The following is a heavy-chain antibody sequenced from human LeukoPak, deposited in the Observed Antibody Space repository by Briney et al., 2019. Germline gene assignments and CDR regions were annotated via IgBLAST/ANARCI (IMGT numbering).Heavy chain of an antibody. V-gene: IGHV1-2*02. J-gene: IGHJ6*02. Sequence: ASVKVSCKASGYTFTGYYMHWVRQAPGQGLEWMGWINPNSGGTNYAQKFQGRVTMTRDTSISTAYMELSRLRSDDTAVYYCARVEGNCSSTSCYNYYYGMDVWGQGTTVTVSS. D-gene: IGHD2-2*02. CDR1: GYTFTGYY. CDR3: ARVEGNCSSTSCYNYYYGMDV. CDR2: INPNSGGT.